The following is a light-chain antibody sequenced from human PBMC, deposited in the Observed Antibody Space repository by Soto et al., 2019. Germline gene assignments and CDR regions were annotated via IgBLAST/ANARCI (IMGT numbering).Light chain of an antibody. V-gene: IGKV1-5*01. Sequence: DIQMTQSPSTLSASVGDRVTITCRASQTIFNWLAWYQRKPGRAPNLLIYGASSLQSGVPSTFSGSGSGTEFTLTISSLQPGDFATYYCQQYNSYPWTFGQGTKVDIK. CDR1: QTIFNW. CDR3: QQYNSYPWT. J-gene: IGKJ1*01. CDR2: GAS.